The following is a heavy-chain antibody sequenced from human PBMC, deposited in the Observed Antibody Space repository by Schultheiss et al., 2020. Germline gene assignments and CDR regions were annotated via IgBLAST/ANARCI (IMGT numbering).Heavy chain of an antibody. D-gene: IGHD6-13*01. CDR2: IYYSGST. V-gene: IGHV4-59*08. Sequence: SETLSLTCTVSGGSISSYYWSWIRQPPGKGLEWIGYIYYSGSTNYNPSLKSRVTISVDTSKNQFSLKLSSVTAADTAVYYCARLPLRAAALFGAFDIWGQGTMVTVS. CDR3: ARLPLRAAALFGAFDI. CDR1: GGSISSYY. J-gene: IGHJ3*02.